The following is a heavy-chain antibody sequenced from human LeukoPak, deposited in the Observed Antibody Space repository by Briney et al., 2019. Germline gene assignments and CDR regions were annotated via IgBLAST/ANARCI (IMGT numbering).Heavy chain of an antibody. J-gene: IGHJ4*02. CDR3: AKGDFDILTWTDY. V-gene: IGHV3-30*18. D-gene: IGHD3-9*01. CDR1: GFTFSSYG. CDR2: ISYDGSNK. Sequence: PGGSLRLSCAASGFTFSSYGMHWVRQAPGKGLEWVAVISYDGSNKYYTDSVKGRFTVSRDNSENTLYLQMNSLRPEDTAVYYCAKGDFDILTWTDYWGQGTLVTVSS.